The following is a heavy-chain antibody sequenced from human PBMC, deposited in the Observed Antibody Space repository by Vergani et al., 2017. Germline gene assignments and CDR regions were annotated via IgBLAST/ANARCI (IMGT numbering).Heavy chain of an antibody. Sequence: QVQLVQSGAEVKKPGSSVKVSCKASGGTFSSYTISWVRQAPGQGLEWMGGIIPIMGTAKYAQKFQGRVTITADESTSTAYMELSSLRSEDTAVYYCAKGPRDCSSTSCYSRWSYYYYMDVWGKGTTVTVSS. V-gene: IGHV1-69*01. CDR2: IIPIMGTA. J-gene: IGHJ6*03. D-gene: IGHD2-2*01. CDR3: AKGPRDCSSTSCYSRWSYYYYMDV. CDR1: GGTFSSYT.